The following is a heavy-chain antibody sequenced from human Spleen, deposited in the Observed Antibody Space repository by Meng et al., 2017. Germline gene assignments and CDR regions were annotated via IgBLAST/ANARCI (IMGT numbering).Heavy chain of an antibody. Sequence: VQVVESGGGLVRPGGSLRLSCAASAITLSKFRIHWVRQAPGKGLEWVAIISNDGNNQNYADSVKGRFTISRDNSKNTVYLQMNSLRVEDTAVYYCTKAVASMGYHFDYWGQGTLVTVSS. D-gene: IGHD6-19*01. CDR1: AITLSKFR. CDR2: ISNDGNNQ. V-gene: IGHV3-30*18. CDR3: TKAVASMGYHFDY. J-gene: IGHJ4*02.